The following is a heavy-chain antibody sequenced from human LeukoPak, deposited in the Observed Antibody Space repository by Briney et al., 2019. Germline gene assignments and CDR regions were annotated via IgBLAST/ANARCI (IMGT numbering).Heavy chain of an antibody. J-gene: IGHJ3*02. Sequence: GGSLTPSCAASGLTFSSSTTNWVSQASGKWMEWVSSIIIVGDYTYYADSVKGRSTVSRDNAKNSLFLQMNSLRTEDTTMYYCARDRSSGSHQVVNALDIWGQGTMATVSS. V-gene: IGHV3-21*01. D-gene: IGHD1-26*01. CDR1: GLTFSSST. CDR2: IIIVGDYT. CDR3: ARDRSSGSHQVVNALDI.